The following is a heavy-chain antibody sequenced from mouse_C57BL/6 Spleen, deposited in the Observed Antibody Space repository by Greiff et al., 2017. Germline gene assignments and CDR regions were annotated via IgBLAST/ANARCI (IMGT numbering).Heavy chain of an antibody. Sequence: DVKLVESEGGLVQPGSSMKLSCTASGFTFSDYYMAWVRQVPEKGLEWVANINYDGSSTYYLDSLKSRFIISRDNAKNILYLQMSSLKSEDTATYYCARDKNYGSSYGGFAYWGQGTLVTVSA. CDR3: ARDKNYGSSYGGFAY. D-gene: IGHD1-1*01. J-gene: IGHJ3*01. V-gene: IGHV5-16*01. CDR2: INYDGSST. CDR1: GFTFSDYY.